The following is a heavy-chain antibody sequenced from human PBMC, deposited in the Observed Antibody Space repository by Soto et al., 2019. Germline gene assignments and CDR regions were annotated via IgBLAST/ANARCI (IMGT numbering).Heavy chain of an antibody. D-gene: IGHD2-15*01. CDR3: TRRQCSGGGGYSDFDW. CDR1: GFTLSGFD. CDR2: LKTTVESYAT. V-gene: IGHV3-73*01. J-gene: IGHJ4*02. Sequence: EVQLVESGGGLVQPGGSLKLSCAASGFTLSGFDLHWVRQASGEGLEWIGRLKTTVESYATEYAASVKGRFSISRDDSKNTAYQEINSLETEDTVIYYCTRRQCSGGGGYSDFDWWGQGSLVTVSS.